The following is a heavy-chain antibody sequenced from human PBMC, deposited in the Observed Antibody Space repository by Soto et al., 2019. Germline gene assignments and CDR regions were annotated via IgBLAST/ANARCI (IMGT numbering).Heavy chain of an antibody. CDR1: GFSSDDYA. CDR2: ISWNSGNI. D-gene: IGHD5-18*01. Sequence: EVQLEESGGALVQPGRSLRFSCAASGFSSDDYAMHWVRQVLGKGLEWVSSISWNSGNIGYADSVKGRFTTSRDNAKNSFYLQMNSLRPADTALYYCVRSKGGYSYGTPFDYWGQGTLATVSS. V-gene: IGHV3-9*02. J-gene: IGHJ4*02. CDR3: VRSKGGYSYGTPFDY.